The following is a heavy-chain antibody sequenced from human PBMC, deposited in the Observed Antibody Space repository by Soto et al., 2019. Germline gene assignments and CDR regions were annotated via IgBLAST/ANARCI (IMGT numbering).Heavy chain of an antibody. V-gene: IGHV1-69*01. CDR3: ARGRLRHDWYFDL. CDR1: GGTFSSYA. Sequence: QVQLVQSGAEVKKPGSSVKVSCKASGGTFSSYAISWVRQAAGQGLEWMGGIIPIFGTANYAQKLQGRVTITADESTSTAYMERSSLRSEDTALYYCARGRLRHDWYFDLWSRGTQVTVSS. CDR2: IIPIFGTA. J-gene: IGHJ2*01. D-gene: IGHD4-17*01.